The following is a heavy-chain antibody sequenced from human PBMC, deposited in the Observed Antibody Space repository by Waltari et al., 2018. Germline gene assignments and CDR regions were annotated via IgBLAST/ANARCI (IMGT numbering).Heavy chain of an antibody. V-gene: IGHV3-74*01. D-gene: IGHD1-7*01. CDR3: AELSSSAFHI. CDR1: GFTFSSYW. J-gene: IGHJ3*02. CDR2: INRDGSST. Sequence: EVQLVESGGGLVKPGGSLRLSCAASGFTFSSYWMHWVRQAPGKGLAWVSRINRDGSSTSYADSVMGRFTISRDNAKNTLYLQMNSLSVDDTAVYYCAELSSSAFHIWGQGTMVTVSS.